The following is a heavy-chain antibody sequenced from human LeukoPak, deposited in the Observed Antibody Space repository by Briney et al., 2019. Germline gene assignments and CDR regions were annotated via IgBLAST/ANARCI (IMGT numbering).Heavy chain of an antibody. CDR2: IYSGGST. CDR3: ARDFRNTAHDY. J-gene: IGHJ4*02. V-gene: IGHV3-53*01. Sequence: GGSLRLSCAASGFTVSSNYMSWVRQAPGKGLEWVSVIYSGGSTYCADSVKGRFTISRDNSKNTLYLQMNSLRAEDTAVYYCARDFRNTAHDYWGQGTLVTVSS. CDR1: GFTVSSNY. D-gene: IGHD5-18*01.